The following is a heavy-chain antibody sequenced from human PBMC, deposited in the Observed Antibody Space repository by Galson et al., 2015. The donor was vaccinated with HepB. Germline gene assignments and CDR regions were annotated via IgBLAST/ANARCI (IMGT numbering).Heavy chain of an antibody. CDR2: IIPILGIA. CDR1: GGTFSSYA. J-gene: IGHJ5*02. D-gene: IGHD3-10*01. V-gene: IGHV1-69*04. Sequence: GASVKVSCKASGGTFSSYAISWVRQAPGQGLEWMGRIIPILGIANYAQKFQGRVTITADKSTSTAYMELSSLRSEDTAVYYCARDSGGRWFDPWGQGTLVTVSS. CDR3: ARDSGGRWFDP.